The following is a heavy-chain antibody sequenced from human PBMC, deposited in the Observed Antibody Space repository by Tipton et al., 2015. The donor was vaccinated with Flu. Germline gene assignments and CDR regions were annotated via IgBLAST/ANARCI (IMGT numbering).Heavy chain of an antibody. V-gene: IGHV5-51*01. CDR2: IYPGDSKT. CDR1: GYSFTSYW. Sequence: VQLVQSGAEVKEPGESLKISCQGSGYSFTSYWIGWVRQMSGRGLEWMGIIYPGDSKTRYSPSFQGQVTISVDRSISTASLQWSSLKASDTAMYYCVRHPYCTDAVCPPGYWYFDLWGRGTLVTVSS. J-gene: IGHJ2*01. D-gene: IGHD2-8*01. CDR3: VRHPYCTDAVCPPGYWYFDL.